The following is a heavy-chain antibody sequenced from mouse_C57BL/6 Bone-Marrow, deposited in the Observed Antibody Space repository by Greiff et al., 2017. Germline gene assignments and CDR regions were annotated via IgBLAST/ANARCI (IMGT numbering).Heavy chain of an antibody. D-gene: IGHD1-1*01. Sequence: VQLQQSGTVLARPGASVKMSCKTSGYTFTSYWMHWVKQRPGQGLEWIGAIYPGNSDTSYNQKFKGKAKLTAVTSASTAYMELSSRTNEDSAVYYCTRRGYGSSDWYFDVWGTGTTVTVSS. J-gene: IGHJ1*03. CDR3: TRRGYGSSDWYFDV. V-gene: IGHV1-5*01. CDR1: GYTFTSYW. CDR2: IYPGNSDT.